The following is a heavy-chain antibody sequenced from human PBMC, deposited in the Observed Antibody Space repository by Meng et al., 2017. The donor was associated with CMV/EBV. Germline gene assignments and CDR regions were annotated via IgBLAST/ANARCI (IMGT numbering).Heavy chain of an antibody. Sequence: GGSLRLSCTASGFTFGAYAMSWVCQALGKGLEWVGFIRSKAYGGNTEYAASVKVRFTISRDDSKSIAYLQMNSLKTEDTAVYYCTRNWIFGVVIEISNYYYGMDVWGQGTTVTVSS. CDR3: TRNWIFGVVIEISNYYYGMDV. D-gene: IGHD3-3*01. J-gene: IGHJ6*02. V-gene: IGHV3-49*04. CDR2: IRSKAYGGNT. CDR1: GFTFGAYA.